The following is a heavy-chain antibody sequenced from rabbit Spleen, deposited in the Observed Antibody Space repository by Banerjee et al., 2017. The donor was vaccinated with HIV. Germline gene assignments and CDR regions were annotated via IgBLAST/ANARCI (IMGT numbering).Heavy chain of an antibody. V-gene: IGHV1S39*01. CDR1: GFDFSGYG. CDR2: IDPVFGIT. J-gene: IGHJ4*01. Sequence: QEQLVESGGGLVQPGGSLKVSCKASGFDFSGYGVSWVRQAPGKGLEWIGYIDPVFGITYYANWVNGRFSISKTSSTTVTLQMTSLTAADTATYFCARSYAGYAVDGVATFDLWGQGTLVTVS. CDR3: ARSYAGYAVDGVATFDL. D-gene: IGHD6-1*01.